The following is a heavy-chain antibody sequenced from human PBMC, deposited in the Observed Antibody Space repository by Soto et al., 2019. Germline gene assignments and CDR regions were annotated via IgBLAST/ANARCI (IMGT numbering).Heavy chain of an antibody. D-gene: IGHD3-16*02. CDR1: GFTFSSYA. CDR3: AKDFYVWGSYRYPVDY. Sequence: SLRLSCAASGFTFSSYAMSWVRQAPGKGLEWVSAISGSGGSTYYADSVKGRFTISRDNSKNTLYLQMNSLRAEDTAVYYCAKDFYVWGSYRYPVDYWGQGTLVTVSS. J-gene: IGHJ4*02. V-gene: IGHV3-23*01. CDR2: ISGSGGST.